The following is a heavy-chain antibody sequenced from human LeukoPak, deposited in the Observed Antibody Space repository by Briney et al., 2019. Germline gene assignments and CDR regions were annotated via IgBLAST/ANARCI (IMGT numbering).Heavy chain of an antibody. CDR3: ARDRIVGAYSTYYYYGMDV. V-gene: IGHV4-61*02. CDR2: IYTSGST. D-gene: IGHD1-26*01. CDR1: GGSISSGSYY. Sequence: PSETLSLTCTVSGGSISSGSYYWSWIRQPAGKGLEWIGRIYTSGSTNYNPSLKSRVTISVDTSKNQFSLKLSSVTAADTAVYYCARDRIVGAYSTYYYYGMDVWGQGTTVTVSS. J-gene: IGHJ6*02.